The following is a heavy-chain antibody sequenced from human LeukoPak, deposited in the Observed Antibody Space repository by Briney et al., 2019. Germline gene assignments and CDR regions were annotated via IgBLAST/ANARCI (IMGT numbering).Heavy chain of an antibody. D-gene: IGHD5-24*01. CDR1: GFSFSDYY. CDR3: ASARDGYNSGPFDI. Sequence: GGSLRLSCAPAGFSFSDYYMTWIRQAPGKVLEWISYIISRGSSIYYADSVKGRFTLSSDNAKNSLYLQMNSLREEDTAVYYCASARDGYNSGPFDIWGPGTIVTVSS. CDR2: IISRGSSI. V-gene: IGHV3-11*04. J-gene: IGHJ3*02.